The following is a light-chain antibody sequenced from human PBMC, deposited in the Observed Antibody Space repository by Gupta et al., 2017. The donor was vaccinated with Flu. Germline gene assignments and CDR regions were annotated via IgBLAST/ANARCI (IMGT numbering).Light chain of an antibody. J-gene: IGKJ2*01. CDR3: QQYDNRRRYT. Sequence: DIQMTQSPSSLFASVGDRVTITCQASHDINNYLHWYQQKPGKAPNLLIYDASNLETGVPSRFSGSGSGTDFTFPISSLQPEDIATYYCQQYDNRRRYTFGQGTTLEFK. CDR1: HDINNY. CDR2: DAS. V-gene: IGKV1-33*01.